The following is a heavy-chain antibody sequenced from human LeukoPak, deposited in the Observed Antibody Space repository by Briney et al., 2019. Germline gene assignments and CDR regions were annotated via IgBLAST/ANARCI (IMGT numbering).Heavy chain of an antibody. Sequence: PSETLSLTCTVSGGSISSYYWSWIRQPPGKGLEWIGYIYYSGSTNYNPSLKSRVTISVDTSKNQFSLKLSSVTAADTAVYYCARAEGYSGSYHRGFDIWGQGTMVTVSS. CDR1: GGSISSYY. CDR2: IYYSGST. D-gene: IGHD1-26*01. V-gene: IGHV4-59*01. J-gene: IGHJ3*02. CDR3: ARAEGYSGSYHRGFDI.